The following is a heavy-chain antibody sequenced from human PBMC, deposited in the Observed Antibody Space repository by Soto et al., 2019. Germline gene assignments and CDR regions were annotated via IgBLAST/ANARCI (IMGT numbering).Heavy chain of an antibody. J-gene: IGHJ5*02. V-gene: IGHV4-30-4*01. CDR3: ARGDNWHDFFPWFDP. CDR2: IYYSGST. Sequence: QVQLQESGPGLVKPSQTLSLTCTVSGGSISSGDYYWSWIRQPPGKGLEWIGYIYYSGSTYYNPSLKRRLTIXXDXSXXPFSLKLSSVTAADTAVYYCARGDNWHDFFPWFDPWGQGTLVTVSS. D-gene: IGHD1-1*01. CDR1: GGSISSGDYY.